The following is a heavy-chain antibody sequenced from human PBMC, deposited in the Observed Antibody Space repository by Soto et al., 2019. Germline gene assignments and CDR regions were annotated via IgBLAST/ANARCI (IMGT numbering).Heavy chain of an antibody. CDR3: ARGAITMIEYWSYDGMDV. D-gene: IGHD3-22*01. CDR1: GGTFSSYT. CDR2: IIPILGIA. Sequence: QVQLVQSGAEVKKPGSSVKVSCKASGGTFSSYTISWVRQAPGQGLEWMGRIIPILGIANYAQKFQGRVTITADXXTXTXXMELSSLRSEDTAVYYCARGAITMIEYWSYDGMDVWGQGTTVTVSS. J-gene: IGHJ6*02. V-gene: IGHV1-69*02.